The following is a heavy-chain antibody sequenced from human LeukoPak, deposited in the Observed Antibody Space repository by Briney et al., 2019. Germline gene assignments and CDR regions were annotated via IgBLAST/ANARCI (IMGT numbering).Heavy chain of an antibody. V-gene: IGHV4-38-2*02. J-gene: IGHJ5*02. D-gene: IGHD2-2*01. CDR2: MYHSGDT. CDR3: ARSKAHLSTSWYGTWFDP. Sequence: TSETLSLTCTVSGYSVSSGYYWGWIRQPPGKGLEWIGSMYHSGDTYYNPSLKSRVTISVDTSKNQLSQKLSSVTAADTAVYYCARSKAHLSTSWYGTWFDPWGQGTLVTVSS. CDR1: GYSVSSGYY.